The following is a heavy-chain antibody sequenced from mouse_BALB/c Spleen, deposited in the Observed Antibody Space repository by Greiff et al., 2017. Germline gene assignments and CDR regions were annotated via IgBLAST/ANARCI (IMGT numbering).Heavy chain of an antibody. CDR3: ARVYYGNYDAMDY. CDR2: IYPGNSDT. CDR1: GYTFTSYW. V-gene: IGHV1-5*01. J-gene: IGHJ4*01. Sequence: VQLQQSGTVLARPGASVKMSCKASGYTFTSYWMHWVKQRPGQGLEWIGAIYPGNSDTSYNQKFKGKAKLTAVTSTSTAYMQLSSLTSEDSAVYYCARVYYGNYDAMDYWGQGTSVTVSS. D-gene: IGHD2-1*01.